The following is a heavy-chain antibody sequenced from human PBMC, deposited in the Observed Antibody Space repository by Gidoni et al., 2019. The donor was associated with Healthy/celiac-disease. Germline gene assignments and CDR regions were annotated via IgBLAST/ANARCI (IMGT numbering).Heavy chain of an antibody. D-gene: IGHD3-9*01. CDR3: ARGDILTGWEYYYYYYGMDV. Sequence: EVQLVESGGGLVQPGGSLRLSCAASGFTFSSYWMGWVRQAPGKGLEWVANIKQDGSEKYYVDSVKGRFTISRDNAKNSLYLQMNSLRAEDTAVYYCARGDILTGWEYYYYYYGMDVWGQGTTVTVSS. J-gene: IGHJ6*02. V-gene: IGHV3-7*01. CDR2: IKQDGSEK. CDR1: GFTFSSYW.